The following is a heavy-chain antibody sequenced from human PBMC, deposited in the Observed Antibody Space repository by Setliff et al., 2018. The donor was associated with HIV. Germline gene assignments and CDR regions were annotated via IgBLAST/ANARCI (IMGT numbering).Heavy chain of an antibody. CDR2: IYDSGDI. V-gene: IGHV3-21*05. CDR3: AKDSSSGYYYYYLDV. Sequence: PGGSLRLSCAASGFTFSSYAMNWVRQAPGKGLEWVSRIYDSGDIWYADSVRGRFTISRDNTKNSLYLQMNNLRAEDTAAYYCAKDSSSGYYYYYLDVWGKGTTVTVSS. CDR1: GFTFSSYA. J-gene: IGHJ6*03. D-gene: IGHD6-6*01.